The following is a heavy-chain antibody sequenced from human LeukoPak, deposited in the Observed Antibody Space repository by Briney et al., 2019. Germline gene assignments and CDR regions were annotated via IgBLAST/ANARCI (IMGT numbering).Heavy chain of an antibody. CDR3: ARDPWGYRAGVMDL. CDR2: INTDGTTT. D-gene: IGHD5-18*01. Sequence: PGGSLRLSCAASGFTFSSYWMHWVRQAPGEGLVWVSRINTDGTTTTYADSVKGRFTISRDNAKNTLQLQMNSLRAEDTAVYYCARDPWGYRAGVMDLWGQGTLLTVSS. CDR1: GFTFSSYW. J-gene: IGHJ4*02. V-gene: IGHV3-74*01.